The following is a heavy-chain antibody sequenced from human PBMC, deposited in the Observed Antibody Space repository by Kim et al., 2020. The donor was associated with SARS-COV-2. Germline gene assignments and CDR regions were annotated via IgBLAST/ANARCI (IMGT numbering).Heavy chain of an antibody. V-gene: IGHV3-15*01. CDR1: GFTFSNAW. CDR3: TTDLSSSPSIVYYYYGMDV. J-gene: IGHJ6*02. D-gene: IGHD6-13*01. Sequence: GGSLRLSCAASGFTFSNAWMSWVRQAPGKGLEWVGRIKSKTDGGTTDYAAPVKGRFTISRDDSKNTLYLQMNSLKTEDTAVYYCTTDLSSSPSIVYYYYGMDVWGQGTTVTVSS. CDR2: IKSKTDGGTT.